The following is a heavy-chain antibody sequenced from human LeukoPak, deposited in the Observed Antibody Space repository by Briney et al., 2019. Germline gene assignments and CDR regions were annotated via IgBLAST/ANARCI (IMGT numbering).Heavy chain of an antibody. CDR2: ISASGTTI. V-gene: IGHV3-11*04. D-gene: IGHD6-13*01. CDR1: GFTFSDYY. CDR3: AREGYSSFDY. J-gene: IGHJ4*02. Sequence: GGPLRLSCAASGFTFSDYYMTWIRQAPGKGLEWVSFISASGTTIDYGDSVKGRFTISRDNARSSLYLQMNSLRAEDTAVYYCAREGYSSFDYWGQGTLVTVSS.